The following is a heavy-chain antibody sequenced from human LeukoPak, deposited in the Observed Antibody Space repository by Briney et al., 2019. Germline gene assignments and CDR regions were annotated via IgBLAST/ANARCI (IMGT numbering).Heavy chain of an antibody. D-gene: IGHD6-19*01. V-gene: IGHV3-21*01. Sequence: PGGSLRFSCAASGFTFSTYSMNWVRQAPGKGLEWVSSISGTSSYIYYADSVKGRFTISRDNAKNSLSLQMNSLRAEDTAVYYCARGPSSGWPVDFWGQGTLVTVSS. J-gene: IGHJ4*02. CDR3: ARGPSSGWPVDF. CDR1: GFTFSTYS. CDR2: ISGTSSYI.